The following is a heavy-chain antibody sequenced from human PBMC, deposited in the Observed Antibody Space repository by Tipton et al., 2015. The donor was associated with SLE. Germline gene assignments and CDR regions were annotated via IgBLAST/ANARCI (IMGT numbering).Heavy chain of an antibody. CDR1: GGSISSYY. CDR3: VRRGIAARRDAFDI. Sequence: LRLSCTVSGGSISSYYWSWIRQPPGKGLEWIGSIYYSGGTYYNPSLKSRVTISVDTSKNQFSLKLSSVTAADTAVYYCVRRGIAARRDAFDIWGQGTMVTVSS. CDR2: IYYSGGT. D-gene: IGHD6-6*01. J-gene: IGHJ3*02. V-gene: IGHV4-39*01.